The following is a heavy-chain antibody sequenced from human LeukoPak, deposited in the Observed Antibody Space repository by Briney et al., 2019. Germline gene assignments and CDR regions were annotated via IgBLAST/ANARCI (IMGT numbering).Heavy chain of an antibody. Sequence: ASVKVSCKASGYTFTSYDINWVRQATGQGLEWMGWMNPNSGNTGYAQKFQGRVTMTRNTSISTAYMELSSLRSEDTAVYYCARSFPRDFWSGPGAFDIWGQGTMVTVSS. V-gene: IGHV1-8*01. CDR2: MNPNSGNT. CDR3: ARSFPRDFWSGPGAFDI. J-gene: IGHJ3*02. CDR1: GYTFTSYD. D-gene: IGHD3-3*01.